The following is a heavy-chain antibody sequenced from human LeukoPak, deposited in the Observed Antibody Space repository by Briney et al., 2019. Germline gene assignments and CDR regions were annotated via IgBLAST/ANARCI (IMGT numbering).Heavy chain of an antibody. Sequence: SVKLSCKASGYTFTSYYMQCVRHAPGQGIEWKGWTNPNSGDTNYAQKFQGRVTMTRDTSISTAYMEVSRLRSDDTAVYYCARRGAVSTVTTGVYYYYYMDVWGKGTTVTVSS. V-gene: IGHV1-2*02. CDR2: TNPNSGDT. D-gene: IGHD4-17*01. J-gene: IGHJ6*03. CDR1: GYTFTSYY. CDR3: ARRGAVSTVTTGVYYYYYMDV.